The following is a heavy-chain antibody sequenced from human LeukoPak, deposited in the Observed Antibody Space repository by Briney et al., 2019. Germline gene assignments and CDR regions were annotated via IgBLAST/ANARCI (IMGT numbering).Heavy chain of an antibody. CDR2: ISGSGGST. Sequence: PGGSLRLSCAASGFTFSSYGMHWVRQAPGKGLEWVSAISGSGGSTYYADSVKGRFTISRDNSKNTLYLQMNSLRAEDTAVYHCAKDMGGLAMIVGLLPFGAFDIWGQGTMVTVSS. J-gene: IGHJ3*02. CDR1: GFTFSSYG. D-gene: IGHD3-22*01. V-gene: IGHV3-23*01. CDR3: AKDMGGLAMIVGLLPFGAFDI.